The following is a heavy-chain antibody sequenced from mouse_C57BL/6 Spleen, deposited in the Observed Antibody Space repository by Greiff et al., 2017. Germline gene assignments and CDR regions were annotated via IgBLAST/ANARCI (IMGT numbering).Heavy chain of an antibody. CDR3: AREGDSSGSWVAY. J-gene: IGHJ3*01. D-gene: IGHD3-2*02. Sequence: QVQLQQSGPGLVQPSQSLSITCTVSGFSLTSYGVHWVRPSPGKGLEWLGVIWSGGSTDYNAAFISRLSISKDNSKSQVFFKMNSLQADDTAIYYCAREGDSSGSWVAYWRQGTLGTVSA. CDR1: GFSLTSYG. V-gene: IGHV2-2*01. CDR2: IWSGGST.